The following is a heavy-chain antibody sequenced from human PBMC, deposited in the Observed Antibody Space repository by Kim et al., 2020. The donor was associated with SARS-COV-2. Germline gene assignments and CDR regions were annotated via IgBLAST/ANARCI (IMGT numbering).Heavy chain of an antibody. D-gene: IGHD6-13*01. CDR2: MNPNSGNT. Sequence: ASVKVSCKASGYTFTSYDINWVRQATGQGLEWMGWMNPNSGNTGYAQKFQGRVSMTRNTSISTAYMELSSLRSEDTAVYYCARRIVAASTPLNYWGQGTLVTVSS. J-gene: IGHJ4*02. CDR1: GYTFTSYD. V-gene: IGHV1-8*01. CDR3: ARRIVAASTPLNY.